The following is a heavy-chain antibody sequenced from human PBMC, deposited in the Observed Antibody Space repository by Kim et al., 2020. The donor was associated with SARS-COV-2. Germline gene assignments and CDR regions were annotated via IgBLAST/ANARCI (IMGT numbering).Heavy chain of an antibody. CDR1: GYTFSAHY. J-gene: IGHJ5*02. Sequence: ASVKVSCKASGYTFSAHYIYWVRQAPGQGLEWMGWINPKNGGTNYAQKFQGRVSMTRDTSISTAYMELSGLRSDDTAVYYCARLPTAIWFDPWGQGTLVTVSS. V-gene: IGHV1-2*02. CDR3: ARLPTAIWFDP. CDR2: INPKNGGT. D-gene: IGHD2-2*01.